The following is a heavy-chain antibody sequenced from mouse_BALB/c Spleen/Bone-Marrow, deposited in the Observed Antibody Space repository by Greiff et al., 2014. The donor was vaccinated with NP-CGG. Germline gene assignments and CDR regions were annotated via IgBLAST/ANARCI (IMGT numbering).Heavy chain of an antibody. CDR1: GFSLTTYG. J-gene: IGHJ2*01. CDR3: ARNHRGYYFDY. V-gene: IGHV2-2*02. D-gene: IGHD3-1*01. Sequence: VQLQQSGPGLVQPPQSLSITCTVSGFSLTTYGVHWVRQSPGKGLEWLGVIWSGGSTDYNAAFISRLSISKDNSKSQVFFKMNSLQANDTAIYYCARNHRGYYFDYWGQGTTLTVSS. CDR2: IWSGGST.